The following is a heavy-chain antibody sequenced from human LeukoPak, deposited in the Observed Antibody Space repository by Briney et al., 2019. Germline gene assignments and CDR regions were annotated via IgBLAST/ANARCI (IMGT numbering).Heavy chain of an antibody. CDR1: GGSISSGGYY. Sequence: SQTLSLTCTVSGGSISSGGYYWSWIRQHPGKWLEWIGYIYYSGSTYYNPSLNIRVTISVDTSKNQFSLKLSSVTAADTAVYYCARAATGNFDYWGQGTLVTVSS. J-gene: IGHJ4*02. CDR2: IYYSGST. CDR3: ARAATGNFDY. D-gene: IGHD1-1*01. V-gene: IGHV4-31*03.